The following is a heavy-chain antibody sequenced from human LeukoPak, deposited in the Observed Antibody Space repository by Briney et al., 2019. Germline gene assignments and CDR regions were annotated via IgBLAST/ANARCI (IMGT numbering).Heavy chain of an antibody. J-gene: IGHJ3*02. CDR3: ARGYYYDSSGYYPTDAFDI. Sequence: GGSLGLSCAASGFTFSSYSMNWVRQAPGKGLEWVSSISSVGSYIYYADSVKGRFTISRDNAKNSLYLQMNSLRAEDTAVYYCARGYYYDSSGYYPTDAFDIWGQGTMVTVSS. CDR2: ISSVGSYI. CDR1: GFTFSSYS. D-gene: IGHD3-22*01. V-gene: IGHV3-21*01.